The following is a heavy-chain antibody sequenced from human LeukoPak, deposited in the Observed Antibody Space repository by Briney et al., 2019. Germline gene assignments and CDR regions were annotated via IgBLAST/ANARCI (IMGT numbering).Heavy chain of an antibody. Sequence: ASVKVSCKASGGTFSSYAISWVRQAPGQGLEWMGGIIPIFGIANYAQKFQGRVAITADKSTSTAYMELSSLRSEDTAVYYCARDLKLPGISSSWHDDAFDIWGQGTMVTVSS. CDR1: GGTFSSYA. V-gene: IGHV1-69*10. D-gene: IGHD6-13*01. CDR2: IIPIFGIA. CDR3: ARDLKLPGISSSWHDDAFDI. J-gene: IGHJ3*02.